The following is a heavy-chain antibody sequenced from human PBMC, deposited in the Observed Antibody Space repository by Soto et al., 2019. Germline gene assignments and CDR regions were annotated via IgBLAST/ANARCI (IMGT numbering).Heavy chain of an antibody. J-gene: IGHJ4*02. Sequence: PGGSLRLSCAASGFTFSSYSMNWVRQAPGKGLEWVSSISSSSSYIYYADSVKGRFTISRDNAKNSLYLQMNSLRAEDTAVYYCARDPHSGSSQTYDYWGQGTLVTVSS. V-gene: IGHV3-21*01. CDR3: ARDPHSGSSQTYDY. CDR2: ISSSSSYI. CDR1: GFTFSSYS. D-gene: IGHD1-26*01.